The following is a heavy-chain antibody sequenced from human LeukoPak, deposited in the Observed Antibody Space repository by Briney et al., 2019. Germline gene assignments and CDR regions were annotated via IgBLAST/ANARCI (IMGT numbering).Heavy chain of an antibody. D-gene: IGHD3-3*01. CDR3: ARKSVYTGKTIFGAHLPQQPNWFDP. J-gene: IGHJ5*02. V-gene: IGHV4-59*01. Sequence: SETLSLTCTVAGGSISTFYWSWIRQPPGKGLEWIGNIHYSGSTNYNPSLKSRVTISLDTSKNQFSLKLSSVTAADTAVYYCARKSVYTGKTIFGAHLPQQPNWFDPCGQGSLVTVSP. CDR1: GGSISTFY. CDR2: IHYSGST.